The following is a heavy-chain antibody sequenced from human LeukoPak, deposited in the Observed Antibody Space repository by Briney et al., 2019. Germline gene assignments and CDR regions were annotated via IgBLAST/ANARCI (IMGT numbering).Heavy chain of an antibody. CDR2: IKSKTDGGTS. D-gene: IGHD3-10*01. V-gene: IGHV3-15*01. J-gene: IGHJ5*02. CDR1: GFTFTNAW. CDR3: STLWYGA. Sequence: PGGSLRLSCAASGFTFTNAWMYWVRQAPGKGLEWVGRIKSKTDGGTSDYAAPVTGRFTISRDDSKSTLYLEMNSLKTEDTGVYSCSTLWYGAWGQGTLVTVSS.